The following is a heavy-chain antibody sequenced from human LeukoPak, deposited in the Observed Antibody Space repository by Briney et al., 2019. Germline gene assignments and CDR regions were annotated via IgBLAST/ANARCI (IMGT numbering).Heavy chain of an antibody. Sequence: ASVTVSCTASGYTFTGYYMHWVRQAPGQGLEWMGWINPNSGGTNYAQKFQGWVTMTRDTSISTAYMELSRLRSDDTAVYYCARATPDIVVVVAVTYYFDYWGQGTLVTVSS. J-gene: IGHJ4*02. D-gene: IGHD2-15*01. CDR3: ARATPDIVVVVAVTYYFDY. V-gene: IGHV1-2*04. CDR1: GYTFTGYY. CDR2: INPNSGGT.